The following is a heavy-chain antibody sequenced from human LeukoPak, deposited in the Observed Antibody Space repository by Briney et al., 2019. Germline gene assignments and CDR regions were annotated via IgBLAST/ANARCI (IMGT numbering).Heavy chain of an antibody. CDR1: GFTFSSYS. CDR2: ISSSSSYI. D-gene: IGHD2-15*01. J-gene: IGHJ4*02. V-gene: IGHV3-21*01. CDR3: ASFSRSSGYCSGGSCAGGY. Sequence: GGSLRLSCAASGFTFSSYSMNWVRQAPGKGREWVSSISSSSSYIYYADSVKGRFTISRDNAKNSLYLQMNSLRAEDTAVYYCASFSRSSGYCSGGSCAGGYWGQGTLVTVSS.